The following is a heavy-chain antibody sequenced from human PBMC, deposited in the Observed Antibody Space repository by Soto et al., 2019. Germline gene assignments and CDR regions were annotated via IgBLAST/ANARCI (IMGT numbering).Heavy chain of an antibody. J-gene: IGHJ4*02. Sequence: EVQLVESGGGLAQPGRSLRLSCTSSGFTFDHYAMTWSRQAPGKGLEWVGFITSKAYGGTTEYAASVKGRFTISRDDSKSIAYLQMDSLKTEDTAVYYCTRVPPNNYGSGTYPFDYWGQGALVTVSS. D-gene: IGHD3-10*01. CDR3: TRVPPNNYGSGTYPFDY. V-gene: IGHV3-49*03. CDR2: ITSKAYGGTT. CDR1: GFTFDHYA.